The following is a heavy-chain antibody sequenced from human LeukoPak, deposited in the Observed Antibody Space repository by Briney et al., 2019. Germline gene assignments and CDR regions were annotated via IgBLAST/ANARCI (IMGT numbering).Heavy chain of an antibody. J-gene: IGHJ4*02. CDR2: IYHSGST. D-gene: IGHD5-24*01. Sequence: SETLSLTCTVSGGSISTYYWSWIRQPPGKGLEWIGYIYHSGSTYYNPSLKSRVTISVDRSKNQFSLKLSSVTAADTAVYYCARVAPPGVATIEGFDYWGQGTLVTVSS. CDR1: GGSISTYY. CDR3: ARVAPPGVATIEGFDY. V-gene: IGHV4-59*12.